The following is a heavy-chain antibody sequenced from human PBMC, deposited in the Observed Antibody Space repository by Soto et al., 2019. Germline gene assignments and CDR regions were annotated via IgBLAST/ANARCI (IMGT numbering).Heavy chain of an antibody. CDR2: ISGSGGST. V-gene: IGHV3-23*01. D-gene: IGHD3-10*01. CDR1: GFTFSSYA. J-gene: IGHJ5*02. Sequence: GGSLSLSCAASGFTFSSYAMSWVRQAPGKGLEWVSAISGSGGSTYYADSVKGRFTISRDNSKNTLYLQMNSLRAEDTAVYYCAKDQELLWFGELLSWFDPWGQGTLVTVSS. CDR3: AKDQELLWFGELLSWFDP.